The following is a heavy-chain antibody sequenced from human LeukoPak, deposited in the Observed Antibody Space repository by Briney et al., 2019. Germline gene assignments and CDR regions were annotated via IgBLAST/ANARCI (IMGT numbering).Heavy chain of an antibody. CDR3: ARDSRQILWFGELADP. V-gene: IGHV1-18*01. D-gene: IGHD3-10*01. CDR2: ISAYNGNT. J-gene: IGHJ5*02. Sequence: ASVKVSCKASGYTFTSYGISWVRQAPGQGLEWMGWISAYNGNTNYAQKLQGRVTMTTDTSTSTAYMELRSLRSDDTAVYYCARDSRQILWFGELADPRGQGTLVTVSS. CDR1: GYTFTSYG.